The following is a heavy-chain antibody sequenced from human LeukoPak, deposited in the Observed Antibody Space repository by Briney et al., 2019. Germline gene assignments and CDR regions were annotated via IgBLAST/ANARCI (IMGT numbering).Heavy chain of an antibody. CDR1: GRSISLGYY. CDR3: ARMGREMATIGLDAFDI. V-gene: IGHV2-26*01. CDR2: IFSNDEK. Sequence: ETLSLTCTVSGRSISLGYYWGWIRQPPGKALEWLAHIFSNDEKSYSTSLKSRLTISKDTSKSQVVLTMTNMDPVDTATYYCARMGREMATIGLDAFDIWGQGTMVTVSS. D-gene: IGHD5-24*01. J-gene: IGHJ3*02.